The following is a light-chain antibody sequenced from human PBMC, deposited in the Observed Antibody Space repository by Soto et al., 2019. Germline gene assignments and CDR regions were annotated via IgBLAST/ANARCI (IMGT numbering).Light chain of an antibody. V-gene: IGLV2-14*01. Sequence: QSALTQPASVSGSPGQLITISCTGTSSDVGGYNHVSWYQQHPGKAPKLMIYDVSNRPSGVSNRFSGSKSGNTASLTISGLQPEDEADYYCSSFTSTSTNYVFGTGTKLTVL. J-gene: IGLJ1*01. CDR3: SSFTSTSTNYV. CDR1: SSDVGGYNH. CDR2: DVS.